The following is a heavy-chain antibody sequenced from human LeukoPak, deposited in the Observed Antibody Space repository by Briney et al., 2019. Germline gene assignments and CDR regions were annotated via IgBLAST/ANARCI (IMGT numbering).Heavy chain of an antibody. CDR2: ISTDGSQT. CDR3: VRSLRSADF. J-gene: IGHJ4*02. Sequence: GGSLRLSCEASGFTFSNYWVHWVRQAPGKGLMWVSQISTDGSQTFYADSVKGRFTISRDNAKNALFLQMDSLRPEDTAVYYCVRSLRSADFWGQGTLVTVSS. CDR1: GFTFSNYW. V-gene: IGHV3-74*01.